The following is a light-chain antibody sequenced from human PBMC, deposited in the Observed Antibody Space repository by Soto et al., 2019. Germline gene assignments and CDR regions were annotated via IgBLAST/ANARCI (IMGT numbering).Light chain of an antibody. CDR3: QEYINWPRLT. Sequence: ELAMTQSPATLSLSPGEGTTLSCRNSQSVGSDLAWYQQKTGQPPRLLIYDAYTRATGVPARFSGSGSGTEFTLTISSLQSEDFGVYYCQEYINWPRLTCGGGTKVDIK. J-gene: IGKJ4*01. V-gene: IGKV3D-15*01. CDR2: DAY. CDR1: QSVGSD.